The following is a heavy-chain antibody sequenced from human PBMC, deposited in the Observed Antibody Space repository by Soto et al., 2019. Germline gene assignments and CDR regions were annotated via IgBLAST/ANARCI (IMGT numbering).Heavy chain of an antibody. D-gene: IGHD3-9*01. J-gene: IGHJ4*02. CDR2: IYYSGST. CDR1: GGSISSYY. Sequence: SETLSLTCTVSGGSISSYYWSWIRQPPGKGLEWIGYIYYSGSTNYNPSLKSRVTISVDTSKNQFSLKLSSVTAADTAVYYRARSPYYDILTGYYRQIQYCFDYWGQGTLVTVSS. CDR3: ARSPYYDILTGYYRQIQYCFDY. V-gene: IGHV4-59*01.